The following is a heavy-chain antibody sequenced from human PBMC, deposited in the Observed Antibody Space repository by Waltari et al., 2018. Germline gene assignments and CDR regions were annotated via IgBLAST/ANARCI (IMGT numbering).Heavy chain of an antibody. CDR1: GDTFSTYD. Sequence: QVQLVQSGAEVKKPGSSVKVSCKASGDTFSTYDITWVRQAPGQGLEWMGGIIPIFDTPSYPQKFQGRGTMTADASTKTAYMELSSLRSEETAVYYCARDVSLVVTDDDPDIWGQGTMVTVSS. CDR3: ARDVSLVVTDDDPDI. CDR2: IIPIFDTP. V-gene: IGHV1-69*12. D-gene: IGHD3-16*01. J-gene: IGHJ3*02.